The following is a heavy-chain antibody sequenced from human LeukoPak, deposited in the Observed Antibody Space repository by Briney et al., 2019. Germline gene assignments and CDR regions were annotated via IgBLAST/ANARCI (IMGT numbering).Heavy chain of an antibody. CDR1: GGSISSYY. Sequence: SETLSLTCTVSGGSISSYYWSWIRQPPGKGLEWIGYIYYSGSTNYNPSLKSRVTISVDTSKNQFSLKVSSVTAADTAVYYCARELDTAILGARACDIWGQGTMVIVSS. D-gene: IGHD5-18*01. CDR3: ARELDTAILGARACDI. CDR2: IYYSGST. J-gene: IGHJ3*02. V-gene: IGHV4-59*01.